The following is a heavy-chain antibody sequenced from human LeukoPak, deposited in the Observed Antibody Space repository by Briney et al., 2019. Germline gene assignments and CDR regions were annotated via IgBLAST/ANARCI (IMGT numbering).Heavy chain of an antibody. D-gene: IGHD4-11*01. J-gene: IGHJ4*02. CDR1: GYTFTSYG. Sequence: GASVKVSCKASGYTFTSYGISWVRQAPGQGLEWMGWTSAYNDKTKYAQKLQGRVTMTTDTSTSTAYMELRSLRSDDTAVYYCATRRNYDFDYWGQGTLVTVSS. CDR2: TSAYNDKT. CDR3: ATRRNYDFDY. V-gene: IGHV1-18*01.